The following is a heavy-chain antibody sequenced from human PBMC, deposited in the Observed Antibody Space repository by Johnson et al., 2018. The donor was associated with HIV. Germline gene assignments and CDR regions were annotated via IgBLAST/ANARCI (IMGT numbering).Heavy chain of an antibody. J-gene: IGHJ3*02. CDR1: GFTFSSYG. Sequence: QVQLVESGGGVVQPGRSLRLSCAASGFTFSSYGMHWVRQAPGKGLEWVAVISYDGSNKYYADSVKGRFTISRDNSKNRLYLQMNSLRAEDTAVYYCATFGGGSFHAFDIWGQGTMVTVSS. CDR2: ISYDGSNK. V-gene: IGHV3-30*03. D-gene: IGHD1-26*01. CDR3: ATFGGGSFHAFDI.